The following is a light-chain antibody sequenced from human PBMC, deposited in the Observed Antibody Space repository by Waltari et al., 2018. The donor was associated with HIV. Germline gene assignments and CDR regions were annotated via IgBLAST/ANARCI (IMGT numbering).Light chain of an antibody. CDR3: QSYDSSTVV. Sequence: NFMLTQPHSVSESPGKTVTISCTRSSGSIASNYVQWYQQRPGSAPTPVIYEDNQRPSGVPDRFSGSIDSSSNSASRTISGLKTEDEADYYCQSYDSSTVVFGGGTKLTVL. J-gene: IGLJ2*01. CDR2: EDN. V-gene: IGLV6-57*04. CDR1: SGSIASNY.